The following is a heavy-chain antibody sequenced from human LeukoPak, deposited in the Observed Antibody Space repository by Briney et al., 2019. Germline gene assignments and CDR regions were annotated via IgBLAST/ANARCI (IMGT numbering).Heavy chain of an antibody. D-gene: IGHD3-9*01. V-gene: IGHV3-33*01. CDR1: GFTFRTYG. Sequence: GGSLRLSCAASGFTFRTYGMHWVRQAPGKGLEWVAVIWYDGSNKNYADSVKGRFTVSRDNSKNTLYLQMNSLRAEDTAIYYCAREGFYDILTGDQGDWFDPWGQGTLVTVSS. CDR3: AREGFYDILTGDQGDWFDP. J-gene: IGHJ5*02. CDR2: IWYDGSNK.